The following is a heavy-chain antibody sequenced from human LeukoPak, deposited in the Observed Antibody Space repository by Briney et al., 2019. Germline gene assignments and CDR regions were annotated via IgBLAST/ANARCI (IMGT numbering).Heavy chain of an antibody. CDR1: GYTFTSYD. V-gene: IGHV1-8*03. CDR2: MNPNSGNT. D-gene: IGHD3-22*01. CDR3: AGYYYDSSGYYYHFDY. Sequence: GASVKVSCKASGYTFTSYDINWVRQATGQGLEWMGWMNPNSGNTGYAQKFQGRVTITRDTSISTAYMELSSLRSEDTAVYYCAGYYYDSSGYYYHFDYWGQGTLVTVSS. J-gene: IGHJ4*02.